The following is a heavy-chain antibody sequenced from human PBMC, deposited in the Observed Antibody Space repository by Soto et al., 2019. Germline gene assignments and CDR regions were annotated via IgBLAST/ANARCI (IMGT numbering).Heavy chain of an antibody. J-gene: IGHJ3*02. CDR2: ISAYNGNT. D-gene: IGHD2-15*01. CDR1: GYTFTSYG. CDR3: ARGLTLGYCSGGSCSAPDAFDI. V-gene: IGHV1-18*01. Sequence: ASVKVSCKASGYTFTSYGISWVRQAPGQGLEWMGWISAYNGNTNYAQKLQGRVTMTTDTSTSTAYMELRSLRSDDTAVYYCARGLTLGYCSGGSCSAPDAFDIWGQGTMVT.